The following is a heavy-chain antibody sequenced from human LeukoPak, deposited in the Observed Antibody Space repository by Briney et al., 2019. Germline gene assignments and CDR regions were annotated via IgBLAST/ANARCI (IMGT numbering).Heavy chain of an antibody. CDR1: GYSFTTYC. J-gene: IGHJ4*02. D-gene: IGHD4-23*01. V-gene: IGHV5-51*01. CDR3: ASRPFETTVVPWDFY. CDR2: ICPADSDT. Sequence: GESLKISCKGSGYSFTTYCIVWVRQMPGKGLEWMGIICPADSDTRYSPSFQGQVTISADRSINTAYLQWSSLTASDTAMYYCASRPFETTVVPWDFYWGQGTQVTVSS.